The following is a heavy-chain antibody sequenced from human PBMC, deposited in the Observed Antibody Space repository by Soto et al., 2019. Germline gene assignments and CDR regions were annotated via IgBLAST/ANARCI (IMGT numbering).Heavy chain of an antibody. CDR1: GFTFSNAW. Sequence: GGSLRLSCAASGFTFSNAWMNWVRQAPGKGLEWVGRIKSKTDGGTTDYAAPVKGRFTISRDDSKNTLYLQMNSLKTEDTAVYYCTTDPPPPDDFWSGPNEYYYYYGMDVWGLGTTVTVSS. V-gene: IGHV3-15*07. J-gene: IGHJ6*02. CDR3: TTDPPPPDDFWSGPNEYYYYYGMDV. D-gene: IGHD3-3*01. CDR2: IKSKTDGGTT.